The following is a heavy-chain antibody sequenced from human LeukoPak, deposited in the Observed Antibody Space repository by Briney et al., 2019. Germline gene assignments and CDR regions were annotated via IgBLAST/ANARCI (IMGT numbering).Heavy chain of an antibody. CDR2: INPNSGGT. CDR1: GYTFTGYY. J-gene: IGHJ4*02. CDR3: ARVDTAMVAGGGDY. D-gene: IGHD5-18*01. V-gene: IGHV1-2*02. Sequence: ASVKVSCKASGYTFTGYYMYWVRQAPGQGLEWMGWINPNSGGTKYAQKFKGRVTMTRDTSISTAYMELSRLRSDDTAVYYCARVDTAMVAGGGDYWGQGTLVTVSS.